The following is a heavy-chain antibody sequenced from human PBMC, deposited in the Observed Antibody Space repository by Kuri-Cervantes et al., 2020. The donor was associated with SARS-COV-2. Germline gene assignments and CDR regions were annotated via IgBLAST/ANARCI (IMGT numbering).Heavy chain of an antibody. CDR3: ARGGITGTRRGSQNIYYYGMDV. Sequence: GGSLSLSCAASGLTFSSYVMSWVRQAPGKGLEWVSSITGRGDSTYLADSVKGRFTVSRDNSKNTLNLQMNSLRAEDTAVYYCARGGITGTRRGSQNIYYYGMDVWGQGTTVTVSS. J-gene: IGHJ6*02. CDR2: ITGRGDST. V-gene: IGHV3-23*01. CDR1: GLTFSSYV. D-gene: IGHD1-20*01.